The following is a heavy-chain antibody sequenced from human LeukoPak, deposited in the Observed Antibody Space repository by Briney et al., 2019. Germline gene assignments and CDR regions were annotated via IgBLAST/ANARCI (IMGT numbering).Heavy chain of an antibody. D-gene: IGHD3-3*01. V-gene: IGHV3-30*18. CDR3: AKARDYYDFWSGYRPRYYYYGMDV. J-gene: IGHJ6*02. Sequence: GGSLRLSCAASGFTFSSYGMHWVRQAPGKGLEWVAVISYDGSNKYYADSVKGRFTISRDNSKNTLYLQMNSLRAEDTAVYYCAKARDYYDFWSGYRPRYYYYGMDVWGQGTTVTVS. CDR1: GFTFSSYG. CDR2: ISYDGSNK.